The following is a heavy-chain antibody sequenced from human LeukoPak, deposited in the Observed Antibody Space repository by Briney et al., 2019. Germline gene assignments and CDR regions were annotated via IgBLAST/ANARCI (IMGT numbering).Heavy chain of an antibody. CDR2: MNPNSGNT. CDR3: ARVENDYGDYFAGL. J-gene: IGHJ4*02. V-gene: IGHV1-8*01. D-gene: IGHD4-17*01. Sequence: ASVKVSCKASGYTFTSYDINWVRRATGQGLEWMGWMNPNSGNTGYAQKFQGRVTMTRNTSISTAYMELSSLRSEDTAVYYCARVENDYGDYFAGLWGQGTLVTVSS. CDR1: GYTFTSYD.